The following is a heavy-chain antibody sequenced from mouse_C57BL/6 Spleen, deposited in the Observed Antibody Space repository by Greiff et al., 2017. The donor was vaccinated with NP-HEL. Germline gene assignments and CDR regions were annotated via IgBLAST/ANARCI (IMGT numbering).Heavy chain of an antibody. V-gene: IGHV1-64*01. CDR3: ARSIYDGSWFAY. CDR1: GYTFTSYW. Sequence: QVQLQQPGAELVKPGASVKLSCKASGYTFTSYWMHWVKQRPGQGLEWIGMIHPNSGSTNYNEKFKSKATLTVDKSSSTAYMQLSSLTSEDSAVYYCARSIYDGSWFAYWGQGTLVTVSA. CDR2: IHPNSGST. D-gene: IGHD2-3*01. J-gene: IGHJ3*01.